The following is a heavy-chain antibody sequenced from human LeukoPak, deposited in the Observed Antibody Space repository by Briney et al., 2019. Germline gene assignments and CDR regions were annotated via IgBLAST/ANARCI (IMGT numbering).Heavy chain of an antibody. D-gene: IGHD1-1*01. CDR3: ARVPSWKGYMDV. Sequence: GGSLRLSCAASGFTFSSYAMSWVRQAPGEGLEWVSRINSDGINTSYADSVKGRFTISRDNAKNTLNLQMNSLRAEDTAVYYCARVPSWKGYMDVWGKGTTVTVSS. J-gene: IGHJ6*03. CDR1: GFTFSSYA. CDR2: INSDGINT. V-gene: IGHV3-74*01.